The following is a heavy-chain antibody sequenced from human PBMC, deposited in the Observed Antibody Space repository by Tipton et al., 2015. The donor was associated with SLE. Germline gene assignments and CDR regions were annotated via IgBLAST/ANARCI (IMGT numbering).Heavy chain of an antibody. CDR1: GFTFSSYG. D-gene: IGHD1-26*01. CDR2: IRYDGSNK. J-gene: IGHJ4*02. Sequence: SLRLSCAASGFTFSSYGMHWVRQAPGKGLEWVAFIRYDGSNKYYADSVKGRFTISRDNSKNTLYLQMNSLRAEDTAVYYCAKAGSYYYYFDYWGQGTLVTVSS. CDR3: AKAGSYYYYFDY. V-gene: IGHV3-30*02.